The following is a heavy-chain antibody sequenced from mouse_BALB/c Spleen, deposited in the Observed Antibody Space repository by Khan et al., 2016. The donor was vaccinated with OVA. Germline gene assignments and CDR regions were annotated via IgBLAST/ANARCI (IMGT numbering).Heavy chain of an antibody. Sequence: VQLQQSGPELVKPGASVKISCKAAGYTFTDFNLDWVKQSHGKSLEWIGYIFPNNGDTGYNQKFKTKATLTVDNFSSTAYMELRSLTSEDSAVXYCARSGYGSFCFWGQGTLVTVSA. V-gene: IGHV1S29*02. CDR3: ARSGYGSFCF. CDR1: GYTFTDFN. D-gene: IGHD1-1*02. CDR2: IFPNNGDT. J-gene: IGHJ3*02.